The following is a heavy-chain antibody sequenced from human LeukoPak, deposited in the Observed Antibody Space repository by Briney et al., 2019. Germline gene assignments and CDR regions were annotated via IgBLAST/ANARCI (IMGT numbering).Heavy chain of an antibody. J-gene: IGHJ4*02. Sequence: SETLSLTCAVYGGSFSGYYWSWIRQPPGKGLEWIGEINHSGSTNYNPSLKSRVTISVDTSKNQFSLKLSSVTAADTAVYYCARDGTKWYYYDSSGLYWGQGTLVTVSS. V-gene: IGHV4-34*01. D-gene: IGHD3-22*01. CDR3: ARDGTKWYYYDSSGLY. CDR1: GGSFSGYY. CDR2: INHSGST.